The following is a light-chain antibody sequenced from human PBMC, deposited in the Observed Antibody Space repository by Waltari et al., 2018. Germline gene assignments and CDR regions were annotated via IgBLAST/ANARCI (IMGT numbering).Light chain of an antibody. Sequence: DIVMTQSPDSLAVSLAERATINCKSSQSVLYSSNNKNYLAWYQQKPGQPPKLLIYWASTRESGVPDRFSGSESGTDFTLTISSLQAEDVAVYYCHQYYSTPFTFGPGTKVDIK. J-gene: IGKJ3*01. CDR2: WAS. CDR3: HQYYSTPFT. CDR1: QSVLYSSNNKNY. V-gene: IGKV4-1*01.